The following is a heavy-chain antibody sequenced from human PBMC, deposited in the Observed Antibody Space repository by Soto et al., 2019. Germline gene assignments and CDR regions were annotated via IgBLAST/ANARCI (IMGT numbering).Heavy chain of an antibody. J-gene: IGHJ6*02. D-gene: IGHD3-22*01. Sequence: ASVKVSCKASGYTFTSYYMHWVRQAPGQGLELMGIINPSGGSTSYAQKFQGRVTMTRDTSTSTVYMELSSLRSEDTAVYYCAREVGYYDSSGYPPYGMDVWGQGTTVTVYS. V-gene: IGHV1-46*01. CDR2: INPSGGST. CDR3: AREVGYYDSSGYPPYGMDV. CDR1: GYTFTSYY.